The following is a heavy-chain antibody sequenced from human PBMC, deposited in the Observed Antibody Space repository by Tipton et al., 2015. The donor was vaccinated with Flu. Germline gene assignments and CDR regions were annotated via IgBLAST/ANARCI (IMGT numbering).Heavy chain of an antibody. Sequence: LRLSCTVSGDSISSYYWSWIRQPPGKGLEWIGYMYYSGSTKYNPSLKSRVTISIDTSKNQFPLKLTSVTAADTAVYYCARDLKWSSAYYNPFGYWGQGTLVTVSS. CDR1: GDSISSYY. J-gene: IGHJ4*02. D-gene: IGHD3-22*01. CDR2: MYYSGST. CDR3: ARDLKWSSAYYNPFGY. V-gene: IGHV4-59*01.